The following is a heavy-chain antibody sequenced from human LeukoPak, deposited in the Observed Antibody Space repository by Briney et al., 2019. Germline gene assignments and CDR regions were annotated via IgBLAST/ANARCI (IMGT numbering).Heavy chain of an antibody. CDR1: GSTLTELS. J-gene: IGHJ3*02. D-gene: IGHD1-26*01. CDR3: AARRSYGRSGAFDI. Sequence: ASVKVSCKVSGSTLTELSMHWVRPAPGKGLEWMGGFDPEDGETIYAQKFQGRVTMTEDTSTDTAYMELSSLRSEDTAVYYCAARRSYGRSGAFDIWGQGTMVTVSS. V-gene: IGHV1-24*01. CDR2: FDPEDGET.